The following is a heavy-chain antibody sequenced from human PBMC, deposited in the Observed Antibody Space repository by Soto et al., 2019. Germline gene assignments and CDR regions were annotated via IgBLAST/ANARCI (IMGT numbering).Heavy chain of an antibody. J-gene: IGHJ6*02. CDR2: VHHSWGS. Sequence: QVQLQESGPGLVKPSETLSLSCTVSGGSISSYYWSWFRQSPGKRMEWIGYVHHSWGSSYNPSLQSRVAISLYTSKSQFSLKVTSVTATETAVYYCARQGFGPLHGLVDVWGQGTTVTVSS. D-gene: IGHD3-10*01. CDR3: ARQGFGPLHGLVDV. V-gene: IGHV4-59*08. CDR1: GGSISSYY.